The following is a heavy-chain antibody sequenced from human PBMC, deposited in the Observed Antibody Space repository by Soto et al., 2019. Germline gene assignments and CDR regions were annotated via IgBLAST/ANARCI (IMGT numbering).Heavy chain of an antibody. Sequence: RGEPLKISCKASGYSFISSWIGWVRQMPGKGLEWMGIIYPGGSDTRYSPSFQGQVTISADKSISTAYLQWSSLKASDTAMYYCARHVEDAYTYGYNYFGVDVWGQGTTVTVSS. D-gene: IGHD5-18*01. J-gene: IGHJ6*02. CDR1: GYSFISSW. CDR3: ARHVEDAYTYGYNYFGVDV. CDR2: IYPGGSDT. V-gene: IGHV5-51*01.